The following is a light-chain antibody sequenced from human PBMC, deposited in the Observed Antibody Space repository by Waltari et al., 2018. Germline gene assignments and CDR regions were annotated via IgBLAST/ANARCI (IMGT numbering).Light chain of an antibody. Sequence: ELTQSPDSLPVTLGERATINCKSSQSVLYRSNYKNYLAWFQQKPGQPPSLLIRWASTRETGVPDRFSGSGSDTDFTLTISSLQAEDVAVYYCQQYLTLPYSFGQGTKLEIK. J-gene: IGKJ2*03. V-gene: IGKV4-1*01. CDR3: QQYLTLPYS. CDR2: WAS. CDR1: QSVLYRSNYKNY.